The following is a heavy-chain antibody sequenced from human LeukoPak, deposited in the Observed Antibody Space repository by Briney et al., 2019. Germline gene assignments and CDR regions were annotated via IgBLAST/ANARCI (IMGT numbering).Heavy chain of an antibody. J-gene: IGHJ4*02. CDR2: ISSSSSYI. Sequence: GGSLRLSCAASGFTFTNAWMSWVRQAPGKGLEWVSSISSSSSYIYYADSVKGRFTISRDNAKNSLYLQMNSLRAEDTAVYYCARDRYSSGCFDYWGQGTLVTVSS. CDR3: ARDRYSSGCFDY. D-gene: IGHD6-19*01. CDR1: GFTFTNAW. V-gene: IGHV3-21*01.